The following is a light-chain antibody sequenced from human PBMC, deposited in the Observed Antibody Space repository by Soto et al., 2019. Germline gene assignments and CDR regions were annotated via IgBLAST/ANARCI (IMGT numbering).Light chain of an antibody. J-gene: IGLJ2*01. CDR3: AAWDDSLNDVV. CDR1: NSNIGSNT. CDR2: SNN. Sequence: QTVVTQPPSASGTPGQRVTISCSGSNSNIGSNTVNWYQQLPGTAPKLLIYSNNQRPSGVPDRFSGSKSGTSASLAISGLQSEDEADYYCAAWDDSLNDVVFGGGTKVTVL. V-gene: IGLV1-44*01.